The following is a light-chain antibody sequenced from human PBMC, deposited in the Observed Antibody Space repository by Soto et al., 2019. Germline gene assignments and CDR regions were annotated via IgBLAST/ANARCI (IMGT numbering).Light chain of an antibody. J-gene: IGKJ3*01. Sequence: EIVLTQSPVTLSLSPGEGATLSCRASQSVGTYLAWYQQKPGQAPRLLIYDASSRATGIPDRFSGSGSGSDFTLTISRLEPEDFAVYYCQQYGSSPLFTFGPGTKVDIK. CDR3: QQYGSSPLFT. CDR1: QSVGTY. V-gene: IGKV3-20*01. CDR2: DAS.